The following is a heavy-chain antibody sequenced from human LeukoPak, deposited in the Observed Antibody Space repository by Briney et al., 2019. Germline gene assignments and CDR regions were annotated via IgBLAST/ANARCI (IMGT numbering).Heavy chain of an antibody. CDR1: GFTLSSYA. J-gene: IGHJ4*02. D-gene: IGHD6-13*01. V-gene: IGHV3-23*01. CDR3: AKQSAGSAAWYSLHYDF. Sequence: GGSLRLSCAASGFTLSSYAMTWVRQAPGRGLEWVSSVDGGGGGTYYADSVKGRFTISRDSSKDTLYLQMNGLRAEDTAVYFCAKQSAGSAAWYSLHYDFWGQGTLVTVSS. CDR2: VDGGGGGT.